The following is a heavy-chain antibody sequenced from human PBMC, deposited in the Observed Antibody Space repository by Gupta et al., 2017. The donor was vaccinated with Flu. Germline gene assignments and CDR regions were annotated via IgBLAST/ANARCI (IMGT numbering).Heavy chain of an antibody. Sequence: EVQLVESGGGLVQPGRSLRLSCAASGFTFDDYAMHWVRQAPGKGLEWVSGISWNSGSIGYANSGKGRFTISRDNAKNSLYLQMNSLRREDTACYYCEKGVGDSYYYFYIDVGGKGTTVTVSS. J-gene: IGHJ6*03. CDR2: ISWNSGSI. CDR1: GFTFDDYA. CDR3: EKGVGDSYYYFYIDV. V-gene: IGHV3-9*01. D-gene: IGHD3-3*01.